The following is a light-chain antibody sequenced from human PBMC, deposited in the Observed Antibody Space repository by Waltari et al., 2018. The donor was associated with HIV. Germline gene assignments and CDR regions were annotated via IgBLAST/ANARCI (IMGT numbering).Light chain of an antibody. CDR1: QDISRW. J-gene: IGKJ2*01. CDR2: AAS. CDR3: QQANSFPYT. Sequence: DIQMTQSPSSVSASVGNRATITCRASQDISRWLAWYQQKPGKAPKLLIYAASSVQGGVPSRFSGSGSGTEFTLTISSLQPEDFATDYCQQANSFPYTFGQGTKLDIK. V-gene: IGKV1-12*01.